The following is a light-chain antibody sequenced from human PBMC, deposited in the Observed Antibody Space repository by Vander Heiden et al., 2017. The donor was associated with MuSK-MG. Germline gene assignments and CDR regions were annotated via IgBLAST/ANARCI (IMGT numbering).Light chain of an antibody. CDR1: EDINKY. J-gene: IGKJ1*01. Sequence: DIQMTPSPSSLSASVGDRVTITCQASEDINKYLNWYQQKPGKAPKVLIYDASNLETGVSSSFSGSGSGTDFTFTISSLKPEDIATYYCHQYDNFPQAFGQGTKVEIK. CDR3: HQYDNFPQA. V-gene: IGKV1-33*01. CDR2: DAS.